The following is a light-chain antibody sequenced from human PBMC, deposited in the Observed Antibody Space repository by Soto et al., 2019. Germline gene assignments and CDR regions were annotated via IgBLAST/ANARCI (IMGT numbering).Light chain of an antibody. V-gene: IGKV3D-15*02. CDR1: QSVSSN. CDR3: QQYGDSPLT. Sequence: EMVMTQSPATLSVSPGERATLSCRASQSVSSNLACYQQKPGQAPRLLIYAASTRAAAVPDRFTGSGSGTDFALTISRLEPEDFGVYYCQQYGDSPLTSGPGTKVDI. J-gene: IGKJ3*01. CDR2: AAS.